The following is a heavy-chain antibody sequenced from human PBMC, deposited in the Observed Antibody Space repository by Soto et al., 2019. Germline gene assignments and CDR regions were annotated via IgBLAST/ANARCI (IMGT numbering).Heavy chain of an antibody. D-gene: IGHD1-1*01. CDR3: AKWNGYGDQ. J-gene: IGHJ4*02. CDR2: ASGGSGTT. CDR1: GFSLSTYG. Sequence: EVQLLESGGGLVQPGRSLRLSCTASGFSLSTYGVTWVRQAPGKGLEWVSGASGGSGTTHYADSVKGRFTITTDNSEKTAYLQMNSLRVEDTAVYYCAKWNGYGDQWGQGTLVTVS. V-gene: IGHV3-23*01.